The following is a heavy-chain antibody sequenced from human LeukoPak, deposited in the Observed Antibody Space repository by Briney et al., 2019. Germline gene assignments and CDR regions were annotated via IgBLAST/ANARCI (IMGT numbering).Heavy chain of an antibody. D-gene: IGHD2-2*02. CDR1: GFTFSSYA. J-gene: IGHJ4*02. CDR2: IYSGGST. Sequence: GGSLRLSCAASGFTFSSYAMSWVRQAPGKGLEWVSVIYSGGSTYYADSVKGRFTISRDNSKNTLYLQMNSLRAEDTAVYYCARTRGNTLLDYWGQGTLVTVSS. V-gene: IGHV3-66*01. CDR3: ARTRGNTLLDY.